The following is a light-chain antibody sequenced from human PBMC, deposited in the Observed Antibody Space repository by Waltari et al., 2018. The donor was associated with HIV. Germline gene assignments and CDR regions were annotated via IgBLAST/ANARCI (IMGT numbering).Light chain of an antibody. Sequence: QSVLTQPPAVSAAPGQTVTISCSGSSSNIANNYVSWYQQRPGPAPNLLIYDNNSGPSGIRDRVSGSKSGTSATLAIAGLQTGDEADYYCGTWDTSLSAGVFGGGTKVTVL. J-gene: IGLJ2*01. CDR2: DNN. CDR3: GTWDTSLSAGV. V-gene: IGLV1-51*01. CDR1: SSNIANNY.